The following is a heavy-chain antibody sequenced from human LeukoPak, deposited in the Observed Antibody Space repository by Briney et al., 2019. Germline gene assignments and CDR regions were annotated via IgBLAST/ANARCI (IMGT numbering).Heavy chain of an antibody. J-gene: IGHJ2*01. V-gene: IGHV4-30-4*01. D-gene: IGHD3-22*01. CDR1: GGSISSGDYY. CDR3: AREGYYYDSSGYNYWYFDL. CDR2: IYYSGST. Sequence: SQTLSLTCTVSGGSISSGDYYWRWIRQPPGKGLEWIGYIYYSGSTYYNPSLKSRVTISVDTSKNQFSLKLSSVTAADTAVYYCAREGYYYDSSGYNYWYFDLWGRGTLVTVSS.